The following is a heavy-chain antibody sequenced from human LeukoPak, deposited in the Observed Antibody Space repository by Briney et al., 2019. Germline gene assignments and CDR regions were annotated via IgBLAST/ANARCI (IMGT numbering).Heavy chain of an antibody. CDR2: INPNSGDT. D-gene: IGHD2-2*02. V-gene: IGHV1-2*02. J-gene: IGHJ1*01. Sequence: ASVKVSCKASGYTFTGNYIHWVRQAPGQGLEWMGWINPNSGDTNYAQNFQGRVTMTRDTSTSTVYMELSSLRSEDTAVYYCARGGDCSSTRCYRYFQHWGQGTLVTVSS. CDR1: GYTFTGNY. CDR3: ARGGDCSSTRCYRYFQH.